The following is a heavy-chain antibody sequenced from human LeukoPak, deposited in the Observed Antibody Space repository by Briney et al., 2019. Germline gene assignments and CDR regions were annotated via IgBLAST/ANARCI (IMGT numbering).Heavy chain of an antibody. J-gene: IGHJ4*02. D-gene: IGHD5-12*01. CDR2: ISYDGSNK. V-gene: IGHV3-30*03. CDR3: ASLVAPFDY. CDR1: GFTFSSYG. Sequence: QSGGSLRLSCAASGFTFSSYGMHWVRQAPGKGLEWVAVISYDGSNKYYADSVKGRFTISRDNAKNSLYLQMNSLRAEDTAVYYCASLVAPFDYWGQGTLVTVSS.